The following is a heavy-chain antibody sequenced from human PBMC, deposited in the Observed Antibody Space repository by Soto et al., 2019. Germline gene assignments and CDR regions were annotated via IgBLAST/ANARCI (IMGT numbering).Heavy chain of an antibody. V-gene: IGHV3-23*01. Sequence: EVQLLESGGGLVQPGGSLRLSCAASGFTFSSYSMSWVRQAPGKGLEWVSAISGSGGSTYYADPVKGGFTSSRDNSKNPLSLQMKSMRAEATAVYYCAKDAVVAPPVGVQLGVWGWFDPWGQGTLVTVSS. CDR3: AKDAVVAPPVGVQLGVWGWFDP. CDR2: ISGSGGST. D-gene: IGHD2-15*01. J-gene: IGHJ5*02. CDR1: GFTFSSYS.